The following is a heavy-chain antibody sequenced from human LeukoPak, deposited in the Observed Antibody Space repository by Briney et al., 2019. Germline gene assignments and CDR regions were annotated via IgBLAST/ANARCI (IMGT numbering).Heavy chain of an antibody. CDR3: ARFEWLSPFDY. D-gene: IGHD3-3*01. V-gene: IGHV4-59*01. J-gene: IGHJ4*02. CDR1: GGSISSYY. Sequence: SETLSLTCTVSGGSISSYYWSWIRQPPGKGLEWIGYIYYSGSTNYNPSLKSRVTISVDTSKNQFSLKLSSVTAADTAAYYCARFEWLSPFDYWGQGTLVTVSS. CDR2: IYYSGST.